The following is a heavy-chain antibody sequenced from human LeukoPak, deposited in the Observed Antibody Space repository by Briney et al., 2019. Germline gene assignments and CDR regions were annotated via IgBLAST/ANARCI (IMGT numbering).Heavy chain of an antibody. CDR3: ARDSKQQLAKYYYYYMDV. CDR1: GGSFSGYY. J-gene: IGHJ6*03. D-gene: IGHD6-13*01. Sequence: SETLSLTCAVYGGSFSGYYWSWIRQPPGKGLQWIGEINHGGSTNYNPSLKSRVTISIDTSKNQSSLNLNSVTAADTAVYYCARDSKQQLAKYYYYYMDVWGKGTTVTVSS. V-gene: IGHV4-34*01. CDR2: INHGGST.